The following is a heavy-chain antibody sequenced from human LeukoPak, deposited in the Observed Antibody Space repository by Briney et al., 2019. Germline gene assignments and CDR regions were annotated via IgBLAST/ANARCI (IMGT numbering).Heavy chain of an antibody. CDR2: ISAYSGNT. CDR1: GYTFTGNY. Sequence: GASVKVSCKASGYTFTGNYMHWVRQAPGQGLEWMGWISAYSGNTNYAQKLQDRFTMTTDTSTSTAYMELRSLRSDDTAVYYCAKYGDYYRSGTYGGDYFDYWGQGTLVTVSS. CDR3: AKYGDYYRSGTYGGDYFDY. V-gene: IGHV1-18*04. J-gene: IGHJ4*02. D-gene: IGHD3-10*01.